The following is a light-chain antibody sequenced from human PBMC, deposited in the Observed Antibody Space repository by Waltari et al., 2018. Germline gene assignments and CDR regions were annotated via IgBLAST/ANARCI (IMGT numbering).Light chain of an antibody. CDR2: WAS. V-gene: IGKV4-1*01. J-gene: IGKJ1*01. Sequence: DIVMTQSPDSLAVSLGERAPINCKSSQSVLYSSNNKSYLAWYQQKPGQSPKLLIYWASTRESGVPDRFSGSGSGTDFTLTISSLQAEDVAVYYCQQYYTTPWTFGQGTKVEIK. CDR3: QQYYTTPWT. CDR1: QSVLYSSNNKSY.